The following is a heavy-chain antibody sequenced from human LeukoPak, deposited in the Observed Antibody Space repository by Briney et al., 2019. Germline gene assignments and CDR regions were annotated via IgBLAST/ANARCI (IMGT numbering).Heavy chain of an antibody. J-gene: IGHJ4*02. CDR1: GGTFSSYA. CDR3: ARALPNGPLYYFDY. V-gene: IGHV1-69*04. D-gene: IGHD2-8*01. Sequence: VASVTVSCKASGGTFSSYAISWVRQAPGQGLEWMGRIIPILGIANYAQKFQGRVTITADKSTSTAYMELSSLRSEDTAVYYCARALPNGPLYYFDYWGQGTLVTVSS. CDR2: IIPILGIA.